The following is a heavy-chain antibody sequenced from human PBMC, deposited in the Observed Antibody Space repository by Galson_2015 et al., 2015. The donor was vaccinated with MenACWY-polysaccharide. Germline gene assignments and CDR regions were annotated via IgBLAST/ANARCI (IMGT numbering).Heavy chain of an antibody. V-gene: IGHV3-7*03. J-gene: IGHJ4*02. D-gene: IGHD3-10*01. CDR2: IKQDGSEK. CDR3: ASQTWTGYFDY. CDR1: GFTFRNYW. Sequence: SLRLSCAASGFTFRNYWMSWVRQAPGKGLEWVANIKQDGSEKYYVDSVKGRFTISRDNAKTSLYLQMNSLRAEDTAMYYCASQTWTGYFDYWGQGILVTVSS.